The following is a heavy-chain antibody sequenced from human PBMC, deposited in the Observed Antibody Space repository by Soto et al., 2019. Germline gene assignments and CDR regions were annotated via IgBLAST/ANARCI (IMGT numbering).Heavy chain of an antibody. V-gene: IGHV1-8*01. D-gene: IGHD2-2*01. CDR3: ARMGQLPHRYYYYMDV. Sequence: ASVKVSCKASGYTFTSFDINWVRQATGQGLEWMGWMNPNSGNTGYAQKFQGRVTMTRNTSISTAYMELSSLRSEDTAVYYYARMGQLPHRYYYYMDVWGKGATVTVSS. CDR2: MNPNSGNT. J-gene: IGHJ6*03. CDR1: GYTFTSFD.